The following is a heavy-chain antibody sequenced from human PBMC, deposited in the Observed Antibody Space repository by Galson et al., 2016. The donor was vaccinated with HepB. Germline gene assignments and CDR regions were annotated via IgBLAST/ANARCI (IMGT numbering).Heavy chain of an antibody. CDR1: GFTSSSYA. V-gene: IGHV3-33*01. CDR3: ARDLNTALVTGIGFGY. J-gene: IGHJ4*02. D-gene: IGHD5-18*01. Sequence: SLRLSCAASGFTSSSYAMHWVRQAPGKGLEWVAVIWYNGNNKNYADSVKGRFTISRDNSKNTLYLQMNSLRAEDTAVYYCARDLNTALVTGIGFGYWGQGTLVTVSS. CDR2: IWYNGNNK.